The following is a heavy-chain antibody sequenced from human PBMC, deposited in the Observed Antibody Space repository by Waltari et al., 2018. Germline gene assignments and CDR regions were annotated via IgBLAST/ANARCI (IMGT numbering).Heavy chain of an antibody. CDR1: GFPSSRYW. V-gene: IGHV3-74*01. J-gene: IGHJ4*02. D-gene: IGHD3-9*01. CDR2: IKTNGSTT. CDR3: ARDLDWVLFDY. Sequence: EVQLVESGGGLVQPGVSLSPSCEASGFPSSRYWMHWVRQVPGKGLVWVSRIKTNGSTTAYADAVKGRFTISRDNAKNTLYLQMHSLRAEDTAVYFCARDLDWVLFDYWGQGTLVTVAS.